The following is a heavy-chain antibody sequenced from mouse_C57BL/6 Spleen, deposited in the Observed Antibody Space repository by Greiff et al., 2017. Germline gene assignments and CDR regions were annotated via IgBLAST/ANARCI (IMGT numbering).Heavy chain of an antibody. CDR2: IDPANGNT. J-gene: IGHJ1*03. D-gene: IGHD1-1*01. CDR3: SPFYYGSSPSV. V-gene: IGHV14-3*01. CDR1: GFNIKNTY. Sequence: EVQLQESVAELVRPGASVKLSCTASGFNIKNTYMHWVKQRPEQGLEWIGRIDPANGNTKYAPKFQGKATITADTSSNTAYLPLSSLTSEETAIYYWSPFYYGSSPSVWGTGTTVTVSS.